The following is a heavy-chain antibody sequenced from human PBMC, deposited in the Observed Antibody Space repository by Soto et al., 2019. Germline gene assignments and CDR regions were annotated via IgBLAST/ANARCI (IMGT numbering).Heavy chain of an antibody. Sequence: SETLSLTCAVYGGSFSGYYWSWIRQPPGKGLEWIGEINHSGSTNYNPSLKSRVTISVDTSKNQFSLKLSSVTAADTAVYYCARGGYGSGSYYNSRVGWFDPWGQGTLVTAS. CDR2: INHSGST. CDR1: GGSFSGYY. D-gene: IGHD3-10*01. J-gene: IGHJ5*02. V-gene: IGHV4-34*01. CDR3: ARGGYGSGSYYNSRVGWFDP.